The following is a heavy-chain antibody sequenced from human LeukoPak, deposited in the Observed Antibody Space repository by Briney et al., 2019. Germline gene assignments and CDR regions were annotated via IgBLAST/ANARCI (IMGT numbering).Heavy chain of an antibody. D-gene: IGHD1-26*01. CDR1: GGSFSGYY. CDR3: ARAKAPRRPATGNWFDP. V-gene: IGHV4-34*01. J-gene: IGHJ5*02. CDR2: INHSGST. Sequence: SETLSLTCAVYGGSFSGYYWSWIRQPPGKGLEWIGEINHSGSTNYNPSLKSRVTISVDTSKNQFSLKLSSVTAADTAVYYCARAKAPRRPATGNWFDPWGQGTLVTASS.